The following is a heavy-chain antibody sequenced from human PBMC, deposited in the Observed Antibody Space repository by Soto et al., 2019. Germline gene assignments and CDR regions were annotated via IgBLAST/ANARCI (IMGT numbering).Heavy chain of an antibody. J-gene: IGHJ4*02. D-gene: IGHD3-22*01. CDR2: INHSGST. V-gene: IGHV4-34*01. Sequence: SETLSLTCAVYGGSFSGYYWSWIRQPPGKGLEWIGEINHSGSTNYNPSLKSRVTISVDTSKNQFSLKLSSVTAADTAVYYCARGLYYDSSGYYYDLDYWGQGTLVTVSS. CDR1: GGSFSGYY. CDR3: ARGLYYDSSGYYYDLDY.